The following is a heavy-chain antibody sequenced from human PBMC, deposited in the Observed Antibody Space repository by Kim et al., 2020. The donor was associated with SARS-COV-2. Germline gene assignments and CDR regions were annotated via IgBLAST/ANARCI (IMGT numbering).Heavy chain of an antibody. V-gene: IGHV1-58*02. J-gene: IGHJ4*02. D-gene: IGHD2-21*02. CDR2: IVVGSGNT. Sequence: VKVSCKASGFTFTSSAMQWVRQARGQRLEWIGWIVVGSGNTNYAQKFQERVTITRDMSTSTAYMELSSLRSEDTAVYYCAAVYCGGDCYNDYWGQGTLVTVSS. CDR1: GFTFTSSA. CDR3: AAVYCGGDCYNDY.